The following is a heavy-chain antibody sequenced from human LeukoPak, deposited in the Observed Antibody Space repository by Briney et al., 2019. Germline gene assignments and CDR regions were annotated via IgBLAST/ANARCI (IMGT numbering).Heavy chain of an antibody. CDR3: ARGRSYGFDFDS. J-gene: IGHJ4*02. CDR2: IYYSGNT. CDR1: GGSITNYY. Sequence: SETLSLTCTVSGGSITNYYWSWIRQPPGKGLEWIGYIYYSGNTNYNPSLKSRVTMSVDTSKNQFSLKLSSVTAADTAVYYCARGRSYGFDFDSWGPGTLVIVSS. V-gene: IGHV4-59*01. D-gene: IGHD5-18*01.